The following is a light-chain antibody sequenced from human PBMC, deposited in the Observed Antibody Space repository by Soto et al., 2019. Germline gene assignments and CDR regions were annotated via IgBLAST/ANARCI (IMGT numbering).Light chain of an antibody. CDR3: SSYTTRISYV. J-gene: IGLJ1*01. CDR2: DVS. Sequence: QSVLTQPASVSGSPGQSITISCTGTISDVGGYNTVSWYQQHPGKVPKLMIHDVSDRPSWVSDRFSGSKSGNTASLTISGLQAEDEADYYCSSYTTRISYVFRSGTKVTV. V-gene: IGLV2-14*01. CDR1: ISDVGGYNT.